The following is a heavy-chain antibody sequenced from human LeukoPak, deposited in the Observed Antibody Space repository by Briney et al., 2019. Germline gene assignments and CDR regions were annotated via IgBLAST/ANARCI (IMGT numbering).Heavy chain of an antibody. CDR2: ISTYNGNT. J-gene: IGHJ4*02. Sequence: ASVNVSCKASGYTFTSYGISWVRQAPGQGLEWMGWISTYNGNTNYAQKLQGRVTMTTDTSTTTAYMELRSLTSDDTAVYYCARDPTTQTFDYWGQGTLVTASS. V-gene: IGHV1-18*01. CDR1: GYTFTSYG. CDR3: ARDPTTQTFDY. D-gene: IGHD4-11*01.